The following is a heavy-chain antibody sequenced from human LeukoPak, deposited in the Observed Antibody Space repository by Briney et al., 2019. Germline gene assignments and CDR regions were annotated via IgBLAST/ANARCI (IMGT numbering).Heavy chain of an antibody. CDR1: GGSISSYY. V-gene: IGHV4-59*01. CDR3: ARLTVVTVDTAMVTGGYYFDY. D-gene: IGHD5-18*01. J-gene: IGHJ4*02. CDR2: IYYSGST. Sequence: SETLSLTCTVSGGSISSYYWSWIRQPPGKGLEWIGYIYYSGSTNYNSSLKSRVTISVDTSKNQFSLKLSSVTAADTAVYYCARLTVVTVDTAMVTGGYYFDYWGQGTLVTVSS.